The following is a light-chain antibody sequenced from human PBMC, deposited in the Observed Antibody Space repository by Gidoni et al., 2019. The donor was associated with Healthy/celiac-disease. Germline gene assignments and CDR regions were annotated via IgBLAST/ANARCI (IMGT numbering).Light chain of an antibody. CDR3: QQYNSYSYT. J-gene: IGKJ2*01. CDR1: QSISSW. Sequence: DSQMTQSPSTLSASVGDRVTITCRASQSISSWLAWYQQKPGKAPKLLIYKASSLESGVPSRFSGSGSGTEFTLTISSLQPDDFATYYCQQYNSYSYTFGQGTKLEIK. CDR2: KAS. V-gene: IGKV1-5*03.